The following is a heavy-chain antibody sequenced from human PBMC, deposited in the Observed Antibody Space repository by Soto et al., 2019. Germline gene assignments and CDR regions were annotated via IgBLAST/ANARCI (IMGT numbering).Heavy chain of an antibody. D-gene: IGHD1-26*01. Sequence: SQPLSLPGRISGDRVSSNSPAWNCIRQSPSRGLEWLGRTYYRSKWYNDYAVSVKSRITINPDTSKNQFSLQLNSVTPEDTAVYYCARDSGSSPRPYYFDYWGQGTLVTVSS. CDR1: GDRVSSNSPA. V-gene: IGHV6-1*01. CDR3: ARDSGSSPRPYYFDY. J-gene: IGHJ4*02. CDR2: TYYRSKWYN.